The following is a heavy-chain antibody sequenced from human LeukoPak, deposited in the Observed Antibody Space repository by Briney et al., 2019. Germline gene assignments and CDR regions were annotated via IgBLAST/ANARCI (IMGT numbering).Heavy chain of an antibody. CDR1: GFSFNSHG. J-gene: IGHJ4*02. CDR3: VRDYHGSGPDY. V-gene: IGHV3-33*01. Sequence: PGRSLRLSCTASGFSFNSHGMHWVRQAPGKGLEWVAVIWYDGSNKYYADSVKGRFTISRDNSKNTVDLQMNSLRAEDTAVYYFVRDYHGSGPDYWGQGTLVTISS. CDR2: IWYDGSNK. D-gene: IGHD3-10*01.